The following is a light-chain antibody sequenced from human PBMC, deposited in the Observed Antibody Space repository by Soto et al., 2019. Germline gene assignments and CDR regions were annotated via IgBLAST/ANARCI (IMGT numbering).Light chain of an antibody. CDR1: QVISSY. V-gene: IGKV1-9*01. CDR2: AAS. J-gene: IGKJ4*01. CDR3: QQLDSYPLT. Sequence: DIQLTHSPSFLSASIGDRVTITCRASQVISSYLAWYQQKPGKAPRLLIYAASILQRGVPSRFSGSGSGTEFTLTISSLQPEDFATYYCQQLDSYPLTFGAGTRVEIK.